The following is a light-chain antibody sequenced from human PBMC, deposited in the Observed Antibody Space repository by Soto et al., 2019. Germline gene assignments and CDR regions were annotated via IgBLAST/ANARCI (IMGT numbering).Light chain of an antibody. J-gene: IGKJ1*01. CDR1: QSVSSTY. CDR3: QQYGGSPWT. V-gene: IGKV3-20*01. Sequence: EIVLTQSPGTLSLSPGERATLSCLASQSVSSTYLAWYQQKPGQAPRLLIYGASSRATGIPDRFSGNGSGRDFTLTSTRLEPEDFAMYYCQQYGGSPWTFGQGTKVDNK. CDR2: GAS.